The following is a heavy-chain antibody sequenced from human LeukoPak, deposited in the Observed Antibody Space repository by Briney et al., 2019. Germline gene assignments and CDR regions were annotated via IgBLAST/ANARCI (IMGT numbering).Heavy chain of an antibody. CDR1: GGSISSHY. CDR3: ARLRDWFDP. CDR2: IYYSGST. V-gene: IGHV4-59*11. Sequence: SETLSLTCTVSGGSISSHYWSWIRQPPGKGLEWIGYIYYSGSTNYNPSLKSRVTMSVDTSKNQFSLKLSSVSAADTAVYYCARLRDWFDPWGQGTLVTVFS. J-gene: IGHJ5*02. D-gene: IGHD5-24*01.